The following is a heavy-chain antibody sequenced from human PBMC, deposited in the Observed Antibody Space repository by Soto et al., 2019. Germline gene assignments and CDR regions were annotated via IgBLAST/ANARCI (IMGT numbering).Heavy chain of an antibody. Sequence: LSLTCAVSGGSISSGNWWSWVRQPPGKGLEWIGEIYHSGSTNYNPSLKSRVTISVDKSKNQFSLKLSSVTAADTAVYYCARASSSSWYGGLGFDPWGQGTLVTVSS. V-gene: IGHV4-4*02. CDR3: ARASSSSWYGGLGFDP. D-gene: IGHD6-13*01. CDR1: GGSISSGNW. CDR2: IYHSGST. J-gene: IGHJ5*02.